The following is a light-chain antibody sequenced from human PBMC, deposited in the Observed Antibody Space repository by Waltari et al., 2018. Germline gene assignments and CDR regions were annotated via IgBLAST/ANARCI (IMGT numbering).Light chain of an antibody. CDR1: SSDIGAFDL. Sequence: QSALAQPASVSGSPGQSFTISCTGSSSDIGAFDLVSWYQQQPGRAPRLIIRNVSERPSGVPHRFSGSKSGNTASLTISSLRSEDESLYFCSSFTTGSTGLFGGGTKLTVL. J-gene: IGLJ2*01. V-gene: IGLV2-14*03. CDR3: SSFTTGSTGL. CDR2: NVS.